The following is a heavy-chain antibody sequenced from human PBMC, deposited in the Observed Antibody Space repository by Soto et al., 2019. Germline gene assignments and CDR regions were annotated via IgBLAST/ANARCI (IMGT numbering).Heavy chain of an antibody. CDR3: VRGDGDYYDGNGYLGRH. CDR1: GVIFDDYA. Sequence: GGSLRLSCAASGVIFDDYAMHWVRQAPGKGLEWVSRIKSDGSWALYADSMEGRLTISRDNAKNTLYLQMNSLRAEDTAVYYCVRGDGDYYDGNGYLGRHWGQGTLVTAPQ. CDR2: IKSDGSWA. D-gene: IGHD3-22*01. V-gene: IGHV3-74*01. J-gene: IGHJ4*02.